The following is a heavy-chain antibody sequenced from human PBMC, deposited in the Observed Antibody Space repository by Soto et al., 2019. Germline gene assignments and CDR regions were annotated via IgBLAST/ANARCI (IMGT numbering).Heavy chain of an antibody. D-gene: IGHD5-12*01. J-gene: IGHJ4*02. V-gene: IGHV3-33*06. Sequence: PGGSLRLSCAASGFTFSSYGMHWVRQAPGKGLEWVAVIWYDGSNKYYADSVKGRFTISRDNSKNTLYLQMNSLRAEDTAVYYCAKDRSGYDHSELPDYWGQGTLVTVS. CDR2: IWYDGSNK. CDR1: GFTFSSYG. CDR3: AKDRSGYDHSELPDY.